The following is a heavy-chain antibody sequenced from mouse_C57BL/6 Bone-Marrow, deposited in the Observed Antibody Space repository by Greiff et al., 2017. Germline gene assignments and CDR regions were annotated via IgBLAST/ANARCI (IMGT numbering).Heavy chain of an antibody. CDR3: AIWGWDWYFDV. V-gene: IGHV1-61*01. CDR1: GYTFPSYW. CDR2: IYPSDSET. Sequence: QVQLQQPGAELVRPGSSVKLSCKASGYTFPSYWMHWVQQRPGQGLEWLGNIYPSDSETHYNHKFKDKATLTVGKSSSTAYMPLSSLTSEDTAVYYCAIWGWDWYFDVWGTGTTVTVSA. J-gene: IGHJ1*03. D-gene: IGHD3-3*01.